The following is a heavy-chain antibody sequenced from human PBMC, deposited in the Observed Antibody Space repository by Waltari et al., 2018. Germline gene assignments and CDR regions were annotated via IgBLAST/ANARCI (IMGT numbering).Heavy chain of an antibody. V-gene: IGHV3-23*04. J-gene: IGHJ3*02. CDR2: FRGSGGST. D-gene: IGHD6-13*01. CDR1: GFTFSSYA. CDR3: AKGSSWYRAFDI. Sequence: EVQLVESGGGWVQPGGSLRLSCAAAGFTFSSYAMSWVRQAPGKRVWGVSAFRGSGGSTYYADSVNGRFTISRDNSKNTLYLQMNSLRAEDTAVYYWAKGSSWYRAFDIWGQGTMVTVSS.